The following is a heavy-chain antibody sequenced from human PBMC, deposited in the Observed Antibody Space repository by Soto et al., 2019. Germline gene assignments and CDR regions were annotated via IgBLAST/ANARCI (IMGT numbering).Heavy chain of an antibody. CDR2: ISGNGANT. CDR3: AKDYGSSRYFFDY. Sequence: GGSLRLSCAASGFTFINYAMTWVRQAPGEGLEWVSTISGNGANTHYADSVKGRFSISRDNSKNTLYIQMNSLRADDTAVYYCAKDYGSSRYFFDYWGQGALVTVS. CDR1: GFTFINYA. J-gene: IGHJ4*02. V-gene: IGHV3-23*01. D-gene: IGHD6-19*01.